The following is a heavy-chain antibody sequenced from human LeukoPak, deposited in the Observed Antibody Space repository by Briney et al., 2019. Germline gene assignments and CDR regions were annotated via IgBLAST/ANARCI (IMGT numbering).Heavy chain of an antibody. J-gene: IGHJ4*02. D-gene: IGHD3-22*01. CDR3: ARFSYYYDSSGYY. CDR2: IKQDGSEK. CDR1: GFTFDDYG. V-gene: IGHV3-7*01. Sequence: GGSLRLSCAASGFTFDDYGMSWVRQAPGKGLEWVAHIKQDGSEKYYVDSVKCRFTISRDNAKNSLYLQMNSLRAEDTAVYYCARFSYYYDSSGYYWGQGTLVTVSS.